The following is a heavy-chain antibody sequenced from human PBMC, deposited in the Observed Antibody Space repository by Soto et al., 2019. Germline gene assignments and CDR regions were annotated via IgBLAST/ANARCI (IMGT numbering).Heavy chain of an antibody. CDR3: ARNVTGSSSLHYYGMDV. V-gene: IGHV5-51*01. CDR2: IYPGDSDT. J-gene: IGHJ6*02. CDR1: GCNFTSYW. D-gene: IGHD6-6*01. Sequence: GELLKISCKGSGCNFTSYWIGWVRQMPGKGLEWMGIIYPGDSDTRYSPSFQGQVTISADKSISTAYLQWSSLKASDTAMYYCARNVTGSSSLHYYGMDVWGQGTTVTVSS.